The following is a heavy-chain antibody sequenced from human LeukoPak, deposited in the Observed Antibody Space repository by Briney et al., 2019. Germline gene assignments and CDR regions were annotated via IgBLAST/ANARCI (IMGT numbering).Heavy chain of an antibody. CDR1: GFTFSSYA. J-gene: IGHJ3*02. V-gene: IGHV3-30*04. D-gene: IGHD2-15*01. CDR2: ISYDGSNK. CDR3: ARDRRGCSGGSCYSRVTDDAFDI. Sequence: PGGSLRLSCAASGFTFSSYAMHWVRQAPGKGLEWVAVISYDGSNKYYADSVKGRFTISRDNSKNTLYLQMNSLRAEDTAVYYCARDRRGCSGGSCYSRVTDDAFDIWGQGTMVTVSS.